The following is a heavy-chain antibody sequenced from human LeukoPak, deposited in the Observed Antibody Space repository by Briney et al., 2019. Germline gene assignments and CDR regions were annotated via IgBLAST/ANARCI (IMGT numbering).Heavy chain of an antibody. CDR1: GGSISSGGYY. CDR2: IYHSGST. V-gene: IGHV4-30-2*05. CDR3: ATSPFPYGSGSYYKGFAAFDI. Sequence: PSETLSLTCTVSGGSISSGGYYWSWIRQPPGKGLEWIGYIYHSGSTYYNPSLKSRVTISVDTSKSQFSLKLSSVTAADTAVYYCATSPFPYGSGSYYKGFAAFDIWGQGTMVTVSS. D-gene: IGHD3-10*01. J-gene: IGHJ3*02.